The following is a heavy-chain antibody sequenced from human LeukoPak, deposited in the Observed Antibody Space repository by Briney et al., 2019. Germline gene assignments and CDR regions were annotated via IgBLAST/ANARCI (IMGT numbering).Heavy chain of an antibody. CDR3: AREMATIVNQFDY. CDR1: GYTFTSYG. D-gene: IGHD5-24*01. V-gene: IGHV1-18*01. J-gene: IGHJ4*02. Sequence: GASVKVSCKASGYTFTSYGISWVRQAPGLGLEWMGWISPYNGNTNYAQKLQGRVTMTTDTSTTTAYMELRSLRSDDTAVYYCAREMATIVNQFDYWGQGTLVTVSS. CDR2: ISPYNGNT.